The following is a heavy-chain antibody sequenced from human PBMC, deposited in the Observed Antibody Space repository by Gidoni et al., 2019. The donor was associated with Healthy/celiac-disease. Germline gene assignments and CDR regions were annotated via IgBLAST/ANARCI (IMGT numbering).Heavy chain of an antibody. D-gene: IGHD1-26*01. J-gene: IGHJ4*02. V-gene: IGHV3-73*02. CDR3: TRPRWELVDGNEDY. Sequence: EVQLVESGGGLVQPGGSLKLSCAASGFTFSGSAMHWVRQASGKGLEWVGRIRSKANSYATAYAASVKGRFTISRDDSKNTAYLQMNSLKTEDTAVYYCTRPRWELVDGNEDYWGQGTLVTVSS. CDR2: IRSKANSYAT. CDR1: GFTFSGSA.